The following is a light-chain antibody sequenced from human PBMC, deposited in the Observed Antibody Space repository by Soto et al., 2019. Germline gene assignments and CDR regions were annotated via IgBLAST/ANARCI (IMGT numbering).Light chain of an antibody. Sequence: QSVLTQPPSVSGAPGQRVTISCTGSSSNIGAGYDVHWYQQLPGTAPKLLIYGNSNRPSGVPDRFSGSKSGTSASLAITGLQAEDEADYYCQSYDSSLREVFGRGTKLTVL. CDR2: GNS. V-gene: IGLV1-40*01. CDR1: SSNIGAGYD. J-gene: IGLJ2*01. CDR3: QSYDSSLREV.